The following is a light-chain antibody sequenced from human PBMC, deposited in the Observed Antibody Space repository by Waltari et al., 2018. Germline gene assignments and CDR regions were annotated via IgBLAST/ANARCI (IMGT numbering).Light chain of an antibody. CDR1: NSTVGRHS. V-gene: IGLV1-44*01. J-gene: IGLJ2*01. Sequence: SVLTQPPSASGTPGQRVTISCSGSNSTVGRHSVNWYQQVPGTAPKLLIYRNNQRPSGVPDRFSGSKSGTSASLAISGLQSEDEADYYCAAWDYSLDGHVLFGGGTKLTVL. CDR2: RNN. CDR3: AAWDYSLDGHVL.